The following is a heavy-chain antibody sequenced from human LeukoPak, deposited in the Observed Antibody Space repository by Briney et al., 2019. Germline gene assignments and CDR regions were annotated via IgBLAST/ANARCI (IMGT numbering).Heavy chain of an antibody. CDR1: GYTFTSYA. CDR2: INTNTGNP. CDR3: AREDYYGSGSYYNDGSWFDP. J-gene: IGHJ5*02. Sequence: GASVTVSCTASGYTFTSYAMNWVRQAPGQGLEWMGWINTNTGNPTYAQGFTGRFVFSLDTSVSTAYPQISSLKAEDTAVYYCAREDYYGSGSYYNDGSWFDPWGQGTLVTVSS. D-gene: IGHD3-10*01. V-gene: IGHV7-4-1*02.